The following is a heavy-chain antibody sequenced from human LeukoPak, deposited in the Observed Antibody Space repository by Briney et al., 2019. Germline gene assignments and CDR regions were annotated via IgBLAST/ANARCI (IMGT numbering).Heavy chain of an antibody. V-gene: IGHV3-30*03. CDR2: ISYDGTNK. J-gene: IGHJ3*02. D-gene: IGHD3-22*01. CDR3: ARSNYYDSRSWGFDI. CDR1: GFTFSSYW. Sequence: GGSLRLSCAASGFTFSSYWMSWVRQAPGKGLEWVTIISYDGTNKYYADSLKGRFTISRDNSKNTLFLQMNSLRAEDTAVYYCARSNYYDSRSWGFDIWGQGTMVTVSS.